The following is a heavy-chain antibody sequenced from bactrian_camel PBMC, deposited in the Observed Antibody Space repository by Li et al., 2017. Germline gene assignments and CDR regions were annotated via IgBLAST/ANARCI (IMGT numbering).Heavy chain of an antibody. Sequence: HVQLVESGGGSVQAGGRLRLSCAASPTIVDTLSMGWFRQAPGKEREGIAAIRRDGGETWYAASVKGRFTISRDSAKNTVYLQMNNLQPEDTATYYCAEGRGSRGEHCYSLNYWGQGTQVTVS. D-gene: IGHD6*01. CDR2: IRRDGGET. CDR3: AEGRGSRGEHCYSLNY. V-gene: IGHV3S54*01. CDR1: PTIVDTLS. J-gene: IGHJ4*01.